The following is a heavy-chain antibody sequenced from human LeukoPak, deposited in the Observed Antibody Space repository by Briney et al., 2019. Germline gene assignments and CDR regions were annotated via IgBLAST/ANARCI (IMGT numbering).Heavy chain of an antibody. CDR2: IYYSWST. V-gene: IGHV4-31*03. J-gene: IGHJ6*02. CDR3: ARDVKGSSRWLQLWGMDV. CDR1: GGSISSGGYY. D-gene: IGHD5-24*01. Sequence: SETLSLTCTVSGGSISSGGYYWSWIRQHPGKGLEWIGYIYYSWSTYYNPSLKSRVTISVDTSKNQFSLKLSSVTAADTAVYYCARDVKGSSRWLQLWGMDVWGQGTTVTVSS.